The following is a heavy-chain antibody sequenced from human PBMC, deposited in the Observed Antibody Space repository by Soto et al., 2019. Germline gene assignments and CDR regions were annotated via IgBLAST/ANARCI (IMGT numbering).Heavy chain of an antibody. CDR1: GFTFSSYG. V-gene: IGHV3-30*18. CDR3: AKMQTAMVHTFDY. Sequence: GGSLRLSCAASGFTFSSYGMHWVRQAPGKGLEWVAVISYDGSNKYYADSVKGRFTISRDNSKNTLYLQMNSLRAEDTAVYYCAKMQTAMVHTFDYWGQGTLVTVSS. CDR2: ISYDGSNK. D-gene: IGHD5-18*01. J-gene: IGHJ4*02.